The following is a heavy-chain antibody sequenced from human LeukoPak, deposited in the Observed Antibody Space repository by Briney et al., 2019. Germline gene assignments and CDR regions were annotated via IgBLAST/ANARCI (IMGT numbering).Heavy chain of an antibody. CDR1: GFTFCSYS. Sequence: GGSLRLSCAASGFTFCSYSMNWVRQAPGKGLEWVSYISSSSSTIYYADSVKGRFTISRDNSKNTLYLQMNSLRAEDTAVYYCANPPTLGYCSSTSCYTEGDAFDIWGQGTMVTVSS. J-gene: IGHJ3*02. CDR2: ISSSSSTI. V-gene: IGHV3-48*01. CDR3: ANPPTLGYCSSTSCYTEGDAFDI. D-gene: IGHD2-2*02.